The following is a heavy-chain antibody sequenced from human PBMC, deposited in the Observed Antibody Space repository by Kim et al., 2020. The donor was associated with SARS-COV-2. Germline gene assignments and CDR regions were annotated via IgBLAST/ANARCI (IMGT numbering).Heavy chain of an antibody. CDR3: AKVRFTMIGMVIRSVGYGMDV. V-gene: IGHV3-23*01. Sequence: GGSLRLSCAASGFTFSSYAMSWVRQAPGKGLEWVSAISGIGGSTYYAYSVKGRFTISRDNSKNTLYLQMNSLRAEDPAVYYCAKVRFTMIGMVIRSVGYGMDVWGQGTTVTISS. CDR1: GFTFSSYA. J-gene: IGHJ6*02. CDR2: ISGIGGST. D-gene: IGHD3-22*01.